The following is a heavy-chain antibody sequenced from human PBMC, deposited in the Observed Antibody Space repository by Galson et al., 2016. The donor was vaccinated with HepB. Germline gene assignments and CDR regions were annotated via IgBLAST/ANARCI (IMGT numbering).Heavy chain of an antibody. CDR3: ARGRGRYCSGGNCYFYYNMDV. CDR1: GYTFNIYY. V-gene: IGHV1-46*02. D-gene: IGHD2-15*01. J-gene: IGHJ6*02. Sequence: SVKVSCKASGYTFNIYYMHWVRQAPGQGLEWMGIINPSNDYTSYAQDFQGRVTMTRDTSTSTVYMELSGLRSEDTAVYYCARGRGRYCSGGNCYFYYNMDVWGQGTTVTVSS. CDR2: INPSNDYT.